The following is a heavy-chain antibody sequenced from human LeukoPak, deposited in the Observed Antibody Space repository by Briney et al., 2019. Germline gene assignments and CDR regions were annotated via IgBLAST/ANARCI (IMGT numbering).Heavy chain of an antibody. CDR3: ASELAAAGTGEGYGMDV. Sequence: GGSLRLSCAASGFTFSDYYMSWIRQAPGKGLEWVSYISSSGCTIYYADSVKGRFTISRDNAKNSLYLQMNSLRAEDTAVYYCASELAAAGTGEGYGMDVWGQGTTVTVSS. D-gene: IGHD6-13*01. J-gene: IGHJ6*02. CDR1: GFTFSDYY. V-gene: IGHV3-11*01. CDR2: ISSSGCTI.